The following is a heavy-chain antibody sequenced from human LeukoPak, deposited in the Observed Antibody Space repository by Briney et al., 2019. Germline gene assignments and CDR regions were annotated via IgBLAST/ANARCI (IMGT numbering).Heavy chain of an antibody. D-gene: IGHD4-17*01. J-gene: IGHJ4*02. CDR3: AREIYGRFDY. Sequence: ASVKVSCKGSGYTFASYGISWVRQAPGQGLEWMGWINPYNGNTDYAQNFQGRVTMTTDTSTSTAYMELRSLRSDDTAVYYCAREIYGRFDYWGQGTLVT. V-gene: IGHV1-18*01. CDR1: GYTFASYG. CDR2: INPYNGNT.